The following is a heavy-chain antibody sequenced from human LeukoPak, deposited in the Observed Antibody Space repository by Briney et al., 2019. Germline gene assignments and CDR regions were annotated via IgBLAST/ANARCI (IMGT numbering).Heavy chain of an antibody. J-gene: IGHJ4*02. CDR2: ISGSGGSS. Sequence: GGSLRLSCAASVFTFTNYAMNWVRQAPGKGLEWVSAISGSGGSSAYADSVRGRFTISRDNSNNMLYLQMNSLRAEDTAVYYCAKPLRDAGSFNYPYFDFWGQGTLVTVSS. D-gene: IGHD5-24*01. V-gene: IGHV3-23*01. CDR3: AKPLRDAGSFNYPYFDF. CDR1: VFTFTNYA.